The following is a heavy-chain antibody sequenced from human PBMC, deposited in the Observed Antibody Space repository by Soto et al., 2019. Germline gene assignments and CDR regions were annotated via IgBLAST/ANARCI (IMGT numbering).Heavy chain of an antibody. CDR1: GGTFSSYA. V-gene: IGHV1-69*01. CDR2: IIPIFGTA. Sequence: QVQLVQSGAEVKKPGSSVKVSCKASGGTFSSYAISWVRQAPGQGLEWMGGIIPIFGTANYAQKFQGRVTITADESTSTAYMELSSLRSEDTAVYYCASRPHGILTGYNRRDYYYYGMDVWGQGTTVTGSS. CDR3: ASRPHGILTGYNRRDYYYYGMDV. J-gene: IGHJ6*02. D-gene: IGHD3-9*01.